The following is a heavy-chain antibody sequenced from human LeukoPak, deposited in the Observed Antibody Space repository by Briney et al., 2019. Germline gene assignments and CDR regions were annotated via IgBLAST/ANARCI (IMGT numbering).Heavy chain of an antibody. Sequence: ASVNVSCKASGYTFTSYYMDWVRQAPGQGLEWMGIINPSGGSTIYAQKFQGRVTMTRDMSTSTVYMELSSLRSEDTAVYYCARDAAQGCSSNSCDTHYYYYMDVWGKGTTVTVSS. CDR2: INPSGGST. V-gene: IGHV1-46*01. CDR3: ARDAAQGCSSNSCDTHYYYYMDV. D-gene: IGHD2-2*01. CDR1: GYTFTSYY. J-gene: IGHJ6*03.